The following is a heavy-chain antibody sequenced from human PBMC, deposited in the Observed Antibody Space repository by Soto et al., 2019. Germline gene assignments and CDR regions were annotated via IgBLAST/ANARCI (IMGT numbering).Heavy chain of an antibody. V-gene: IGHV3-23*04. CDR1: GFTFSIYA. CDR3: AMSAGYGGAFDV. CDR2: ITNNGDTT. J-gene: IGHJ3*01. D-gene: IGHD5-12*01. Sequence: EKQLVESGGALAQPGGSLRLSCVGSGFTFSIYALTWVRQAPGKGLEWVSLITNNGDTTFFGDSVKGRFSISRDNSKNTLYLQLATLTAEATAVYYCAMSAGYGGAFDVWGQGTMVAVSS.